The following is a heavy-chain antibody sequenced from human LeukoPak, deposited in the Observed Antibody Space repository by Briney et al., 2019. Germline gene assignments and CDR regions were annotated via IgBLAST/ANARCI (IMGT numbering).Heavy chain of an antibody. CDR2: ISGSGGST. D-gene: IGHD6-13*01. J-gene: IGHJ4*02. CDR3: AKGGYSSLHDEGEFDY. V-gene: IGHV3-23*01. Sequence: GGSLRLSCAASGFTFSDYYMSWVRQAPGKGLEWVSAISGSGGSTYYADSVKGRFTISRDNSKNTLYLQMNSLRAEDTAVYYCAKGGYSSLHDEGEFDYWGQGTLVTVSS. CDR1: GFTFSDYY.